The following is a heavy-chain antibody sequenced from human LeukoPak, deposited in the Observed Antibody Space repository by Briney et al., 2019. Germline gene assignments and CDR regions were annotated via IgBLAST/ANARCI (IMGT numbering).Heavy chain of an antibody. V-gene: IGHV4-39*07. Sequence: SETLSLTCTVSGGSISSSSYYWGWIRQPPGKGLEWIGSIYYSGSTYYNPSLKSRVTISVDTSKNQFSLKLSSVTASDTAMYYCALNAGYSSGWTYYYYYGMDVWGQGTTVTVSS. J-gene: IGHJ6*02. CDR1: GGSISSSSYY. D-gene: IGHD6-19*01. CDR3: ALNAGYSSGWTYYYYYGMDV. CDR2: IYYSGST.